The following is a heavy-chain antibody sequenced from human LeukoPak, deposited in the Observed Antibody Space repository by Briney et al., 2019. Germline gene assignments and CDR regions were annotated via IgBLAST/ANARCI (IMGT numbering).Heavy chain of an antibody. CDR3: SSTGSSYYYGMDV. Sequence: SVKVSCKASGGTFSSYAISWVRQAPGQGLEWMGRIIPILGIANYAQKFQGRVTITAGKSTSTAYMELSSLRSEDTAVYYCSSTGSSYYYGMDVWGQGTTVTVSS. CDR1: GGTFSSYA. D-gene: IGHD2-2*01. V-gene: IGHV1-69*04. CDR2: IIPILGIA. J-gene: IGHJ6*02.